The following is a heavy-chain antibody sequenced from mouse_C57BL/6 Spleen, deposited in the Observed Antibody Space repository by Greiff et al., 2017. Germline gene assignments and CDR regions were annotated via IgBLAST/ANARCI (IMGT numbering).Heavy chain of an antibody. V-gene: IGHV1-78*01. CDR3: ATSYYYGQDYYAMDY. J-gene: IGHJ4*01. CDR1: GYTFTDHT. CDR2: IYPRDGST. D-gene: IGHD1-1*01. Sequence: QVQLKESDAELVKPGASVKISCKVSGYTFTDHTIHWMKQRPEQGLEWIGYIYPRDGSTKYNEKFKGKATLTADKSSSTAYMQLNSLTSEDSAVYFCATSYYYGQDYYAMDYWGQGTSVTVSS.